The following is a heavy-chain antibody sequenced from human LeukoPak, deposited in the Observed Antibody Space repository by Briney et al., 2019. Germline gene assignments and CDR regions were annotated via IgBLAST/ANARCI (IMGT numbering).Heavy chain of an antibody. CDR2: INPNSGGT. Sequence: ASVKVSCKASGYTFTDYYIHWVRQAPGQGLEWMGWINPNSGGTNYAQKLQGRVTMTTDTSTSTAYMELRSLRSDDTAVYYCARDKTMTTVTTRYYYYYYMDVWGKGTTVTVSS. CDR1: GYTFTDYY. D-gene: IGHD4-17*01. CDR3: ARDKTMTTVTTRYYYYYYMDV. J-gene: IGHJ6*03. V-gene: IGHV1-2*02.